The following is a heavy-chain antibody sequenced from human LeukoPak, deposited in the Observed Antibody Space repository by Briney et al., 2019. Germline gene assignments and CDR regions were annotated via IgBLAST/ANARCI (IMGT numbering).Heavy chain of an antibody. J-gene: IGHJ5*02. D-gene: IGHD4-17*01. Sequence: KASETLSLTCTVSGDSISSGDSYWSWIRQPPGEGPEWIGYINYSGITYYNPSLKSRITMSVDTSKNQFSLNLRSVTDADTAMYYCARYGTVTRLFDPWGQGTLVTVSS. CDR3: ARYGTVTRLFDP. V-gene: IGHV4-30-4*01. CDR1: GDSISSGDSY. CDR2: INYSGIT.